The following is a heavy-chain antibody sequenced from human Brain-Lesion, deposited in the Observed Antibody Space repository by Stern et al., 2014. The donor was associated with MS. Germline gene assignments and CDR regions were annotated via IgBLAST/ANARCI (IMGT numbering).Heavy chain of an antibody. J-gene: IGHJ4*02. CDR2: ISWNSGTI. CDR3: ARDITGSSAYFAY. Sequence: QLVESGGDLVQPGRSLRLSCAAFGFTFDDYAMHWVRQAPGKGLEWVAGISWNSGTIGYADAVKGRFTTSRDNAYSSLYLQMNSLRPEDTALYYCARDITGSSAYFAYWGQGTLVTVSS. CDR1: GFTFDDYA. D-gene: IGHD1-14*01. V-gene: IGHV3-9*01.